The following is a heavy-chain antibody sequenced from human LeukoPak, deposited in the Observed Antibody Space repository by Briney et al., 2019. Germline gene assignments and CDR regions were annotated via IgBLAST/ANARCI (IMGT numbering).Heavy chain of an antibody. Sequence: ASVKVSCKASGYTFTSYYMHWVRQAPGQGLEWMGGFLPEHGETIYAQKFQGRVIMTEDTSTDTAYMDLTGLRSEDTAVYYCATKGSSWDNWFDPWGQGTLVTVSS. CDR2: FLPEHGET. V-gene: IGHV1-24*01. CDR3: ATKGSSWDNWFDP. J-gene: IGHJ5*02. CDR1: GYTFTSYY. D-gene: IGHD6-13*01.